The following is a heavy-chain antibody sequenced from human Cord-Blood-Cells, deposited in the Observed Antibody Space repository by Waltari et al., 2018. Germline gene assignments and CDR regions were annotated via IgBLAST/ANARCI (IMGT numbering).Heavy chain of an antibody. V-gene: IGHV1-2*02. J-gene: IGHJ5*01. Sequence: QVQLVQSGAEVKKPGASVKVSCKASGYTSTGYYLHWVRQAPGQGLEWMGWINPNSGGTNCAQKFQGRVTMTRDTSISTAYMELSRLRSDDTAVYYCARGRESSSWFDYWGQGTLVTVSS. D-gene: IGHD6-13*01. CDR2: INPNSGGT. CDR1: GYTSTGYY. CDR3: ARGRESSSWFDY.